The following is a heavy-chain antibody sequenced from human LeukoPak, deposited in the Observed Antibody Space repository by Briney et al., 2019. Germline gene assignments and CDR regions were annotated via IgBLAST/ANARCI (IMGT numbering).Heavy chain of an antibody. J-gene: IGHJ4*02. V-gene: IGHV3-23*01. CDR3: AKDSGSYYRLIDY. CDR1: GFTFSSYA. Sequence: GGSLRLSCAASGFTFSSYAMSWVHQAPGKGLEWVSAISGSGGSTYYADSVKGRFTISRDNSKNTLYLQMNSLRAEDTAVYYCAKDSGSYYRLIDYWGQGTLVTVSS. CDR2: ISGSGGST. D-gene: IGHD1-26*01.